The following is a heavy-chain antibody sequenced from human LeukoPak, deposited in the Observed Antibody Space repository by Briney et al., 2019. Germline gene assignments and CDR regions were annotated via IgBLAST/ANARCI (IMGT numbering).Heavy chain of an antibody. J-gene: IGHJ4*02. CDR3: ARFNSGSYRELDY. D-gene: IGHD1-26*01. CDR1: GGSINSGNYF. V-gene: IGHV4-61*02. CDR2: IYTSGIT. Sequence: PSQTLSLTCTVCGGSINSGNYFWNWIRQPAGKGLEWIGRIYTSGITNYNSSLVSRATISIDTSKNQFSLKLSSVTAADTAVYYCARFNSGSYRELDYWGQGALVTVSS.